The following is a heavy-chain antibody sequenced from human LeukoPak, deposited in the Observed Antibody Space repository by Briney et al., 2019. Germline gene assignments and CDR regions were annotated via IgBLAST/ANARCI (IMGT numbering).Heavy chain of an antibody. CDR2: FDPQDGET. CDR3: ATGFTIFGVVNDYYYYGMDV. CDR1: GYTLTELS. D-gene: IGHD3-3*01. V-gene: IGHV1-24*01. J-gene: IGHJ6*02. Sequence: ASVKVSCKVSGYTLTELSMHWVRQAPGKALEWMGSFDPQDGETIFAQKFQGRVTMTEDTSTDTAYMELSNLRSEDTAVYYCATGFTIFGVVNDYYYYGMDVWGQGTTVTVSS.